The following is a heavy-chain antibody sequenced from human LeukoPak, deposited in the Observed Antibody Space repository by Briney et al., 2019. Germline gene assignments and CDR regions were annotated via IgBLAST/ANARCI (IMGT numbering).Heavy chain of an antibody. CDR2: INWNGGST. V-gene: IGHV3-20*04. CDR3: AGDTKLLLWFGESRSIDYFDY. D-gene: IGHD3-10*01. J-gene: IGHJ4*02. Sequence: GGSLRLSCAASGFTFSSYEMNWVRQAPGKGLEWVSGINWNGGSTGYADSVKGRFTISRDISKNTVYLQMNSLRAEDTGVYYCAGDTKLLLWFGESRSIDYFDYWGQGTLVTVSS. CDR1: GFTFSSYE.